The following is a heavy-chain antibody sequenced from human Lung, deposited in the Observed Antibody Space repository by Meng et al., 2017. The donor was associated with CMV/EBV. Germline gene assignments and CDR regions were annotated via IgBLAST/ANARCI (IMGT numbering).Heavy chain of an antibody. J-gene: IGHJ6*02. CDR1: GFTFSSYW. CDR3: ARDSASVGSGYYYYYGMGV. Sequence: GGSLRLSCAASGFTFSSYWMSWVRQAPGKGLEWVANIKQDGSEKYYVDSVKGRFTISRDNAKNSLYLQMNSLRAEDTAVYYCARDSASVGSGYYYYYGMGVWGQGXTVTVSS. V-gene: IGHV3-7*01. D-gene: IGHD2-15*01. CDR2: IKQDGSEK.